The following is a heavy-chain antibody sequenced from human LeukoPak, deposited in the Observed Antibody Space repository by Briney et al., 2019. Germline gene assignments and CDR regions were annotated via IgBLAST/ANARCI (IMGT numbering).Heavy chain of an antibody. V-gene: IGHV4-30-2*01. CDR1: GGSISSGGYY. D-gene: IGHD3-9*01. CDR2: IYHSGST. Sequence: SETLSLTCAVSGGSISSGGYYWSWIRQPPGKGLEWIVYIYHSGSTYYNPSLKSRVTISVDRYKSQYSLKLRTVTAGDTAVYLCARGARDYYDILTGHDDFDIWGQGTMVIVSS. CDR3: ARGARDYYDILTGHDDFDI. J-gene: IGHJ3*02.